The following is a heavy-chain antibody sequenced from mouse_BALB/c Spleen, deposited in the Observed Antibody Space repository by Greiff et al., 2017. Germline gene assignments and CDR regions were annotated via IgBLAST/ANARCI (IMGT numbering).Heavy chain of an antibody. CDR2: IDPANGNT. J-gene: IGHJ4*01. CDR1: GFNIKDTY. CDR3: ARSPITTVVAYYAMDY. D-gene: IGHD1-1*01. Sequence: EVQLQQSGAELVKPGASVKLSCTASGFNIKDTYMHWVKQRPEQGLEWIGRIDPANGNTKYDPKFQGKATITADTSSNTAYLQLSSLTSEDTAVYYCARSPITTVVAYYAMDYWGQGTSVTVSS. V-gene: IGHV14-3*02.